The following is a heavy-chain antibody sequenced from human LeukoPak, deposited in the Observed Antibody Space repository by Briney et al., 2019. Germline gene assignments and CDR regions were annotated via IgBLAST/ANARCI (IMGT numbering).Heavy chain of an antibody. CDR3: ARSGTLTGYLY. V-gene: IGHV4-59*01. Sequence: SETLSLTCTVSGGSLSSYYWTWIRQPPGKGLKWIGYIYYSGSTNYNPPLKSRVTMSVDTSKNQFSLKLNSVTAADTAVYYCARSGTLTGYLYWGQGALVTVSS. J-gene: IGHJ4*02. D-gene: IGHD3-9*01. CDR1: GGSLSSYY. CDR2: IYYSGST.